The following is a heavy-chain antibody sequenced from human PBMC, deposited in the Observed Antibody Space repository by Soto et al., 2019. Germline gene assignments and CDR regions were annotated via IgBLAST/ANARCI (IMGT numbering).Heavy chain of an antibody. J-gene: IGHJ5*02. CDR2: LNTYGNT. CDR3: GRESGETWDYEAS. CDR1: GGSISSYR. D-gene: IGHD1-7*01. Sequence: QVQLQESGPGLVRPSETLSLTCTVSGGSISSYRWSWIRQPAGKGLEWMGRLNTYGNTHYNPSPQSRVTVSVDTSRNQFFLTLRSVTAADSAVYHCGRESGETWDYEASWGQGTPVTVSS. V-gene: IGHV4-4*07.